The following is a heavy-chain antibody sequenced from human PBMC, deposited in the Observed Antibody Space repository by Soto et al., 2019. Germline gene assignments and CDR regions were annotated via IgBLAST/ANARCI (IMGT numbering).Heavy chain of an antibody. CDR1: GFTFSSYA. CDR2: ISYDGSNK. V-gene: IGHV3-30-3*01. J-gene: IGHJ6*02. CDR3: ARDLTALTASGYYYGMDV. D-gene: IGHD3-16*01. Sequence: PGGSLRLSCAASGFTFSSYAMHWVRQAPGKGLEWVAVISYDGSNKYYADSVKGRFTISRDNSKNTLYLQMNSLRAEDTAVYYCARDLTALTASGYYYGMDVWGQGTTVTVSS.